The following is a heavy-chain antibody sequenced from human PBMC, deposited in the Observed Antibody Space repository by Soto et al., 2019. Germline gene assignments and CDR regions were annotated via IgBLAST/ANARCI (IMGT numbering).Heavy chain of an antibody. CDR3: NAVRGLPTTPNWFDP. Sequence: TLSLTCTVSGGSISSGDYYRSWIRQPPGKGLEWIGYIYYSGSTYYNPSLKSRVTISVDTSKNQFSLKLSSVTAADTAVYYCNAVRGLPTTPNWFDPWGQGTLVTVSS. V-gene: IGHV4-30-4*01. D-gene: IGHD2-8*01. CDR1: GGSISSGDYY. J-gene: IGHJ5*02. CDR2: IYYSGST.